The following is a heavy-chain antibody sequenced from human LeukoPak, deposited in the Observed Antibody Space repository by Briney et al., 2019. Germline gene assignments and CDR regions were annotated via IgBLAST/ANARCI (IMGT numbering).Heavy chain of an antibody. CDR3: ARDYNWGFDY. J-gene: IGHJ4*02. CDR1: GFTFSDYG. D-gene: IGHD7-27*01. CDR2: IRSDGYK. Sequence: GGSLRLSCAASGFTFSDYGMHWVRQAPGKGLEWVAFIRSDGYKYYADSVKGRFSVSRDNSKNTVYPQMNSLRAEDTAVYYCARDYNWGFDYWGQGTLVTVSS. V-gene: IGHV3-30*02.